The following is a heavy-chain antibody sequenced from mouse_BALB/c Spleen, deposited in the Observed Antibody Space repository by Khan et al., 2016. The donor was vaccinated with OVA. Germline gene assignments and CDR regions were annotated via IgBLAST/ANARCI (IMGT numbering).Heavy chain of an antibody. V-gene: IGHV1-77*01. CDR1: GYIFTDYN. Sequence: QVQLQQSGPELVKPGASVKISCKASGYIFTDYNINWMRQRTGQGLEWIGEIYPGSDNTYYNERFKGKATLTVDKSSSTAYMHLSSLTSEDSAVYFCTREWAAWFPYWGQGTLVTVSA. CDR2: IYPGSDNT. J-gene: IGHJ3*01. CDR3: TREWAAWFPY.